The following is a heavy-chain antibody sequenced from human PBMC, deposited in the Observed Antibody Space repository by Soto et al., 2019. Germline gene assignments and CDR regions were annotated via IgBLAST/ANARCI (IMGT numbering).Heavy chain of an antibody. D-gene: IGHD6-19*01. V-gene: IGHV4-34*01. CDR2: INHSGST. Sequence: PSETLSLTCAVYGGSFSGYYWSWIRQPPGKGLEWIGEINHSGSTNYNPSLKSRVTISVDTSKNQFSLKLSSVTAADTAVYYCARLANGRIAVFKANWFDPWGQGTLVTVS. CDR3: ARLANGRIAVFKANWFDP. J-gene: IGHJ5*02. CDR1: GGSFSGYY.